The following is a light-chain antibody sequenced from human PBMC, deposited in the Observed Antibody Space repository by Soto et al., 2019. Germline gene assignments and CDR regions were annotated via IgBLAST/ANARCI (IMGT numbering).Light chain of an antibody. CDR1: QSVAKNY. CDR2: DAS. J-gene: IGKJ4*01. Sequence: EIVLTQSPGTLYLSPGERASLSCRASQSVAKNYLAWYQQKPGQALRLLISDASRRATGIPDRFSGSGSGTDFPLTISRLEAEDCAVYFCQQYATSPLTFGGGTKVEIK. CDR3: QQYATSPLT. V-gene: IGKV3-20*01.